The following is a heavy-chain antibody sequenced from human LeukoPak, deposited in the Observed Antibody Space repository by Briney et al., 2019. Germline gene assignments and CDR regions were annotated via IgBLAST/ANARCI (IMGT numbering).Heavy chain of an antibody. CDR2: IWYDGSNK. CDR3: ARDEDTAMGPIDY. V-gene: IGHV3-33*01. D-gene: IGHD5-18*01. Sequence: GGSLRLSCAASGFTLSSYGMHWVRQAPGKGLEWVAVIWYDGSNKYYADSVKGRFTISRDNSKNTLYLQMNSLRAEDTAVYYCARDEDTAMGPIDYWGQGTLVTVSS. CDR1: GFTLSSYG. J-gene: IGHJ4*02.